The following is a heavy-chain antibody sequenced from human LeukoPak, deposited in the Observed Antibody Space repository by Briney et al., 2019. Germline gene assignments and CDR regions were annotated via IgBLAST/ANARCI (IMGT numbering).Heavy chain of an antibody. D-gene: IGHD3-22*01. J-gene: IGHJ3*02. CDR1: GYSFTTYW. CDR2: IDPSDSYT. CDR3: ARHYYDILSAFDI. Sequence: GESLRFSCKGSGYSFTTYWISWVRQMPGKGLEWMGRIDPSDSYTKYSPSFQGHVTISADKSISTAYLQWSRLKASDTAMYYCARHYYDILSAFDIWSQGTMVTVSS. V-gene: IGHV5-10-1*01.